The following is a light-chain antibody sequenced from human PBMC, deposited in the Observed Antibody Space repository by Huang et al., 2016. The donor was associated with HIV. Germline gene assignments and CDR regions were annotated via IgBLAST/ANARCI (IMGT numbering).Light chain of an antibody. V-gene: IGKV1-39*01. Sequence: DIQMTQSPSSLSASVGDRVTISCRASQSISIYSTSNLQSGVPSRFSGSGSGTNFTLTISSLQPEDFATYYCQQSYSTPRMYTFGQGTKLEIK. J-gene: IGKJ2*01. CDR1: QSISIY. CDR3: QQSYSTPRMYT. CDR2: TS.